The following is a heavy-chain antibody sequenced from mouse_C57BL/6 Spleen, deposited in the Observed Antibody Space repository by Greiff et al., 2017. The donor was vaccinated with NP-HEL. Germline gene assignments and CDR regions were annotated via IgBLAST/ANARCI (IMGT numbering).Heavy chain of an antibody. CDR3: ARVRLRRDYAMDY. Sequence: EVKVVESGGGLVKPGGSLKLSCAASGFTFSSYAMSWVRQTPEKRLEWVATISDGGSYTYYPDNVKGRFTISRDNAKNNLYLQMSHLKSEDTAMYYCARVRLRRDYAMDYWGQGTSVTVSS. D-gene: IGHD3-2*02. CDR1: GFTFSSYA. J-gene: IGHJ4*01. V-gene: IGHV5-4*03. CDR2: ISDGGSYT.